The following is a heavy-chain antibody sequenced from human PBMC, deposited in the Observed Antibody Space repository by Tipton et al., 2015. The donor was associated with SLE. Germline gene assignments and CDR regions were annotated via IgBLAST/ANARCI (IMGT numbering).Heavy chain of an antibody. CDR2: IYYSGST. CDR1: GGSISSSSYY. V-gene: IGHV4-39*01. J-gene: IGHJ4*02. CDR3: ARKTYTSLTFDH. D-gene: IGHD3-9*01. Sequence: TLSLTCTVSGGSISSSSYYWGWIRQPPGKGLEWIGGIYYSGSTYYNPSLKSRVTISVDTSKNQFSLKLSSVTAADTAVYYCARKTYTSLTFDHWGQGTLVTVSS.